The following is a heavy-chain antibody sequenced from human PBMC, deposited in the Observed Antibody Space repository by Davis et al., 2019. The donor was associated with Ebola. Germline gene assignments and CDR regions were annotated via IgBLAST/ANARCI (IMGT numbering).Heavy chain of an antibody. CDR1: EFTFSNYG. V-gene: IGHV3-23*01. CDR3: ARGGFHCGGDCAHRFDP. Sequence: PGGSLRLSCVASEFTFSNYGMTWVRQAPGKGLEWVSSISAGGTAPYYADSVKGRFTISRDNSKNTLSLQMNSLRVEDTAVYYCARGGFHCGGDCAHRFDPWGQGTPVTVSS. CDR2: ISAGGTAP. J-gene: IGHJ5*02. D-gene: IGHD2-21*01.